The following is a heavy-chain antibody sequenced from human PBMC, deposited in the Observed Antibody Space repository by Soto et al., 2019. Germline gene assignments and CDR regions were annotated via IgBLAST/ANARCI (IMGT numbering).Heavy chain of an antibody. V-gene: IGHV1-69*01. CDR2: IIPIFGTA. CDR1: GGTFSSYA. D-gene: IGHD2-15*01. J-gene: IGHJ4*02. CDR3: ASNHPYYCSGGSCYYNYFDY. Sequence: QVQLVQSGAEVKKPGSSVKVSCKASGGTFSSYAISWVRQAPGQGLEWMGGIIPIFGTANYAQKFQGRVTITADESTSTAYMELSSLRSEDTAVYYCASNHPYYCSGGSCYYNYFDYWGQGTLVTVSS.